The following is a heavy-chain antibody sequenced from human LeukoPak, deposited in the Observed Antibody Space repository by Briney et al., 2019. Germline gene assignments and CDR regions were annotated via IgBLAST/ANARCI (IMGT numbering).Heavy chain of an antibody. V-gene: IGHV4-38-2*02. J-gene: IGHJ6*04. CDR3: AREGQDV. Sequence: SETLSLTCTVSGYSISSGYYWGWIRQPPGKGLEWIGSIYHSGSTYYNPSLKSRVTISVATSKNQFSLKLSSVTAADTAVYYCAREGQDVWGKGTTVTVSS. CDR2: IYHSGST. CDR1: GYSISSGYY.